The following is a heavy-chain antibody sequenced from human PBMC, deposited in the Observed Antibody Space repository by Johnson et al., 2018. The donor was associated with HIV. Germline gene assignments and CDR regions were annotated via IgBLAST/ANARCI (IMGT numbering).Heavy chain of an antibody. J-gene: IGHJ3*02. D-gene: IGHD6-13*01. CDR2: ISSSGSTI. CDR3: AKTTFMIAAAGPLAFDI. Sequence: VQLVESGGGLVQPGGSLRLSCTASGFTFSSYDMHWVRQAPGKGLEWVSYISSSGSTIYYADSVKGRFTISRDNAKNSLYLQMNSLRAEDTAVYYCAKTTFMIAAAGPLAFDIWGQGTMVTVSS. V-gene: IGHV3-48*04. CDR1: GFTFSSYD.